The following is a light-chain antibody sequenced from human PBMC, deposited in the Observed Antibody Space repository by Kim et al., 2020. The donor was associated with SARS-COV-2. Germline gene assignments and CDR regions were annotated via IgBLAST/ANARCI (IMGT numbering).Light chain of an antibody. CDR1: QGISSA. V-gene: IGKV1-13*02. CDR2: NAS. J-gene: IGKJ2*01. CDR3: QQFNSYPST. Sequence: ATEAARGTSAGRTSQGISSALAWYQQQPGKAPKLLIYNASSLESGVPSRFSGSGSGTDFTLTISSLQPEDFATYYCQQFNSYPSTFGQGTKLEIK.